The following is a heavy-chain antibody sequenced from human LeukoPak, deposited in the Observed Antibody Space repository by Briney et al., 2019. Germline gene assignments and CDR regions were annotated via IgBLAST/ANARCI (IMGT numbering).Heavy chain of an antibody. CDR3: ARRGCLGSCYSGFDY. J-gene: IGHJ4*02. CDR1: GFTFSSYA. D-gene: IGHD2-15*01. Sequence: GGPLRLSCAASGFTFSSYAMSWVRQAPGKGLEWVSSISGSGNRTYYADSVKGRFTISRDNAKNSLYLQMNSLRDEDTAVYYCARRGCLGSCYSGFDYWGQGTLVTVSS. CDR2: ISGSGNRT. V-gene: IGHV3-23*01.